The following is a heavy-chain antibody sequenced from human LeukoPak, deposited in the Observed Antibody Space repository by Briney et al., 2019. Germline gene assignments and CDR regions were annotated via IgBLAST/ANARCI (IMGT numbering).Heavy chain of an antibody. CDR3: ASPVEKVALDY. D-gene: IGHD5-12*01. J-gene: IGHJ4*02. CDR1: GFNFRNYE. V-gene: IGHV3-48*03. Sequence: GGSLRLSCAASGFNFRNYEMNWVRQAPGKGPEWVSYISSSGSIIYYADSVKGRFTISRDNAKNSLSLQMNSLRAEDTAVYYCASPVEKVALDYWGQGTLVTVSS. CDR2: ISSSGSII.